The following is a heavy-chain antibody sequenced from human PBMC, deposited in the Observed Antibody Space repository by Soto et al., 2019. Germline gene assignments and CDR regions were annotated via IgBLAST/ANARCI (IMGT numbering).Heavy chain of an antibody. J-gene: IGHJ4*02. CDR3: ARGSKASYLVIRSYGF. Sequence: GGSLRLSCVASGFTFGSRAMSWVRQAPGEGLEWVSTITDSGGDTKYADSVRGRFTISRDNSKNTLYLQMSSLRAEDSAGNSCARGSKASYLVIRSYGFWGRGDLVPV. D-gene: IGHD3-16*01. CDR1: GFTFGSRA. CDR2: ITDSGGDT. V-gene: IGHV3-23*01.